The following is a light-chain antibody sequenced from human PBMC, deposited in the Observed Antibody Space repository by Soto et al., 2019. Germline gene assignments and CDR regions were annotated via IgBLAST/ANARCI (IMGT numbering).Light chain of an antibody. CDR2: GAS. J-gene: IGKJ4*01. CDR3: QQYGSSPLT. V-gene: IGKV3-20*01. CDR1: QSVSSSY. Sequence: EIVLTLSPGTLSLSPGQRATLSCRASQSVSSSYLAWYQQKNGQAPRLLIYGASSRATGIPDRFSGSRYGTDFNLTISRLETEDFAVYYCQQYGSSPLTFGGGTKVDIK.